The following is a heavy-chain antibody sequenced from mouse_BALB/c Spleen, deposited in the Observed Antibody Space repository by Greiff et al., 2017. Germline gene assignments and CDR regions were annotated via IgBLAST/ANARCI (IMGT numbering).Heavy chain of an antibody. CDR2: ISSGGSYT. Sequence: EVQLVESGGGLVKPGGSLKLSCAASGFTFSSYAMSWVRQSPEKRLEWVAEISSGGSYTYYPDTVTGRFTISRDNAKNTLYLEMSSLRSEDTAMYYCARDYYGSSEGYFDVWGAGTTVTVSS. CDR1: GFTFSSYA. V-gene: IGHV5-9-4*01. D-gene: IGHD1-1*01. J-gene: IGHJ1*01. CDR3: ARDYYGSSEGYFDV.